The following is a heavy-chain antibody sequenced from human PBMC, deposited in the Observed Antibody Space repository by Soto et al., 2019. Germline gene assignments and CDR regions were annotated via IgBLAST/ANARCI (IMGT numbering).Heavy chain of an antibody. CDR1: GGSISSGGYY. D-gene: IGHD3-16*02. J-gene: IGHJ4*02. V-gene: IGHV4-31*03. CDR3: ARDKRLGELSFISYFDY. CDR2: IYYSGST. Sequence: SETLSLTCTVSGGSISSGGYYWSWIRQHPGKGLEWIGYIYYSGSTYYNPSLKSRVTISVDTSKNQFSLKLSSVTAADTAVYYCARDKRLGELSFISYFDYWGQGTLVTVSS.